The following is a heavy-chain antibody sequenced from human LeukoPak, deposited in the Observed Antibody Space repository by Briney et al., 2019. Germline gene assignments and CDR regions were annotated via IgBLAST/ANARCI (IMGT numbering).Heavy chain of an antibody. CDR2: INPNSGGT. J-gene: IGHJ4*02. CDR1: GYTFTGYY. D-gene: IGHD6-19*01. V-gene: IGHV1-2*02. CDR3: ARDVLLRVPDSGWTPRTAY. Sequence: ASVKVSCKASGYTFTGYYMHWVRQAPGQGLEWMGWINPNSGGTNYAQKFQGGVTMTRDTSISTAYMELSRLRSDDTAVYYCARDVLLRVPDSGWTPRTAYWGQGTLVTVSS.